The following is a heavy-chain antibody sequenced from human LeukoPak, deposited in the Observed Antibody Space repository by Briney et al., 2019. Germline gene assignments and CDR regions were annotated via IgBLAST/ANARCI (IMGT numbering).Heavy chain of an antibody. CDR2: ISSSCSYT. Sequence: GGSLRLSCAASGFTFSDYYMSWIRQAPGKGLEWVSYISSSCSYTNYADSVKGRFTISRDNAKNSLYLQMNSLRAEDTAVYYCARDVGETGTTAWFDPWGQGTLVTVSS. J-gene: IGHJ5*02. V-gene: IGHV3-11*06. CDR1: GFTFSDYY. D-gene: IGHD1-1*01. CDR3: ARDVGETGTTAWFDP.